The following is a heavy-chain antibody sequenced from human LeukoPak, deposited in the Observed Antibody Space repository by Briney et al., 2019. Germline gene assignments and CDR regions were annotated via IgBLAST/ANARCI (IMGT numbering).Heavy chain of an antibody. J-gene: IGHJ4*02. CDR1: GFTVSSNY. CDR3: TTDLGKHY. V-gene: IGHV3-66*01. Sequence: GGSPRLSCAASGFTVSSNYMSWVRQAPGKGLEWVSVIYSCGSTYYADSVKGRFTISRDNSKNTLYLQMNSLRAEDTAVYYCTTDLGKHYWGQGTLVTVSS. CDR2: IYSCGST.